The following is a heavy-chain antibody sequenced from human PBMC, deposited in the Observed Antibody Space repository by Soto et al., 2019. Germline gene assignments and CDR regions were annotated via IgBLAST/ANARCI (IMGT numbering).Heavy chain of an antibody. Sequence: GGSLRLSCAASGFTFSSYAMSWVRQAPGKGLEWVSAISGSGGSTYYADSVKGRFTISRDNSKNTLYLQMNSLRAEDTAVYYCAKEGGPLLWFGELLPPEPFDYWGQGTLVTVSS. V-gene: IGHV3-23*01. D-gene: IGHD3-10*01. J-gene: IGHJ4*02. CDR2: ISGSGGST. CDR1: GFTFSSYA. CDR3: AKEGGPLLWFGELLPPEPFDY.